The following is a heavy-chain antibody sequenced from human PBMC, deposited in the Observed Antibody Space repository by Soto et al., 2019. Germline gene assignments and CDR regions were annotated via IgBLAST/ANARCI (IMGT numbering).Heavy chain of an antibody. CDR3: AKDPTSYDSSAQFDS. J-gene: IGHJ4*02. CDR1: GFSFNIFA. V-gene: IGHV3-23*01. D-gene: IGHD3-22*01. CDR2: ISGGGGST. Sequence: EVKLLESGGRLVQPGGSLRLSCAASGFSFNIFAMNWVRQAPGQGLEWVSGISGGGGSTYYADSMKGRFTISRDNSNNTLYLQMNSLRAEDTAVYYCAKDPTSYDSSAQFDSWGQGTLVTVSS.